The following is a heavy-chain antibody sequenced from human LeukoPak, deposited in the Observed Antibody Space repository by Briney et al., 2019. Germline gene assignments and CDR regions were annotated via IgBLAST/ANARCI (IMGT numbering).Heavy chain of an antibody. V-gene: IGHV3-53*01. J-gene: IGHJ4*02. CDR3: ANFY. Sequence: PGGSLRLSCAASGFIVSSNYMSWVRQAPGKGLEWVSLIYSGGTTYYADSVKGRFTISRDNSKNTLYLQMNSLRAEDTAVYYCANFYWGQGTLVTVSS. CDR2: IYSGGTT. CDR1: GFIVSSNY.